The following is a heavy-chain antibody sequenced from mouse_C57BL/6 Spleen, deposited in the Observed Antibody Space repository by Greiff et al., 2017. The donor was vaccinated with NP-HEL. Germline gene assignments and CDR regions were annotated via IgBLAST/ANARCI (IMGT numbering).Heavy chain of an antibody. CDR1: GFNIKDYY. J-gene: IGHJ3*01. CDR2: IDPEDGDT. Sequence: EVQLQQSGAELVRPGASVKLSCTASGFNIKDYYMHWVKQRPEQGLEWIGRIDPEDGDTEYAPKFQGKATMTADTSSNTAYLQLSSLTAEDTAVYYCTTYIYYGNPDWFAYWGQGTLVTVSA. D-gene: IGHD2-1*01. CDR3: TTYIYYGNPDWFAY. V-gene: IGHV14-1*01.